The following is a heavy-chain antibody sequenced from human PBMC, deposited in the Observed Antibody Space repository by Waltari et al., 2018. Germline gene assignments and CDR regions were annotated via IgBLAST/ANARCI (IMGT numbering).Heavy chain of an antibody. CDR2: IKQDGSDK. CDR3: ARDRGVIVY. CDR1: GFTFGNYG. V-gene: IGHV3-7*01. Sequence: EVQLVESGGGLVQPGGSLGISWRTSGFTFGNYGMSWVRQAPGKGLEWVANIKQDGSDKYYVDSVKGRFTISRDNAKNSLFLQMNSLRVEDTAVYYCARDRGVIVYWGQGTLVTVSS. D-gene: IGHD3-22*01. J-gene: IGHJ4*02.